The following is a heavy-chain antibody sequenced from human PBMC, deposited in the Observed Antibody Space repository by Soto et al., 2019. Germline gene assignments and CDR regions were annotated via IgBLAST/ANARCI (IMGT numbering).Heavy chain of an antibody. V-gene: IGHV3-49*03. J-gene: IGHJ6*02. CDR2: IRSKAYGGTT. CDR1: GFTFGDYA. Sequence: GGSLRLSCTASGFTFGDYAMSWFRQAPGKGLEWVGFIRSKAYGGTTEYAASVKGRFTISRDDSKSIAYLQMNSLKTEDTAVYYCTRSYCSSTSCYTDYGMDVWGQGTTVTAP. D-gene: IGHD2-2*02. CDR3: TRSYCSSTSCYTDYGMDV.